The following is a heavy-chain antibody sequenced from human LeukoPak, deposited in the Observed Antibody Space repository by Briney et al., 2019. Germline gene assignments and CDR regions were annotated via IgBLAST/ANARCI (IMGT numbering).Heavy chain of an antibody. D-gene: IGHD6-19*01. CDR3: TTESQWLVQGTDY. Sequence: PGGSLRLSCAASGFTFSNAWMSWVRQAPGKGLEWVGRIKSKTDGGTTDYAAPVKGRFTISRDDSKNTLYLQMNSLKTEDIAVYYCTTESQWLVQGTDYWGQGTLVTVSS. V-gene: IGHV3-15*01. J-gene: IGHJ4*02. CDR1: GFTFSNAW. CDR2: IKSKTDGGTT.